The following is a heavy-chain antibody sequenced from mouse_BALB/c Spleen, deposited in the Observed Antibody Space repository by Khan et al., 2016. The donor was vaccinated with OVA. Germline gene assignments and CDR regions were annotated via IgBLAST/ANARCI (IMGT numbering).Heavy chain of an antibody. J-gene: IGHJ4*01. V-gene: IGHV4-1*02. CDR2: INPDSSTI. CDR1: GFAFSRYW. CDR3: DSGLRRYYYAMDY. Sequence: EVQLQESGGGLVQPGGSLKLSCAASGFAFSRYWMSWVRQAPGKGLEWLGEINPDSSTINYTPSLYEKFIISRGNDKTTLYLQMNKVRSEDTALYYCDSGLRRYYYAMDYWGQGTSVTVSS. D-gene: IGHD2-2*01.